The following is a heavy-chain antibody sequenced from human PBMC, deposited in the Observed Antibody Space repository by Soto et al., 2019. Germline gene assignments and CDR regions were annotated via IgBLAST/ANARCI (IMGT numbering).Heavy chain of an antibody. CDR2: IDPSDSYT. CDR1: GYSFTSYW. Sequence: EVQLVQSGAEVKKPGESLRISCKGSGYSFTSYWISWVRQMPGTGLECMGMIDPSDSYTNYIPSFQGHVTISADKSISTAYLQWSSLKASDTAMYYCARLQAAAGDNDLTFDYLGQGTLVTVSS. D-gene: IGHD6-13*01. V-gene: IGHV5-10-1*01. J-gene: IGHJ4*02. CDR3: ARLQAAAGDNDLTFDY.